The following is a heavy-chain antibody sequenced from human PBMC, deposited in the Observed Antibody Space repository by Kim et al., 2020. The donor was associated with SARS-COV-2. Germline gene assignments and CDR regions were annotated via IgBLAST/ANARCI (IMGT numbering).Heavy chain of an antibody. CDR1: GYTFTGYY. D-gene: IGHD6-13*01. CDR3: ASGSSSSFLRGLPTA. V-gene: IGHV1-2*02. Sequence: ASVKVSCKASGYTFTGYYMHWVRQAPGQGLEWMGWINPNSGDTNSAQNFQGRVTMTRDTSISTAYMELSRLRSDDTAVYYCASGSSSSFLRGLPTAWGQGTLVTVSS. J-gene: IGHJ4*02. CDR2: INPNSGDT.